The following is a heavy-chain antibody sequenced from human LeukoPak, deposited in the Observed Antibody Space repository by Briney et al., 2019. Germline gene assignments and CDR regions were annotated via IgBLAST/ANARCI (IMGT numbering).Heavy chain of an antibody. Sequence: GGSLRLSCAASGFTFSSYAMYWVRQAPGKGLEWVAVISYHGSNKYYADSVKGRFTISRDNSKNTLYLQMNSLRGEDTAVYYCAIGRYSWSNKIDYLGQGGLVAVSS. CDR2: ISYHGSNK. V-gene: IGHV3-30*03. CDR1: GFTFSSYA. D-gene: IGHD3-10*01. J-gene: IGHJ4*02. CDR3: AIGRYSWSNKIDY.